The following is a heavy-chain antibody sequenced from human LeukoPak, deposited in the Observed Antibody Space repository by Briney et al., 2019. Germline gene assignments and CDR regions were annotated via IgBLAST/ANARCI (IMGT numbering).Heavy chain of an antibody. CDR2: VRFDGNNK. CDR3: AKVRLLLSRWDDVFES. J-gene: IGHJ3*02. V-gene: IGHV3-30*02. Sequence: LSGGSLRLSCVASGFTFRSYAMSWVRQAPGKGLEWVASVRFDGNNKYYADSVKGRFTISRDNSKNTLYLQMDSLRREDTSIYYCAKVRLLLSRWDDVFESWGQGTMVTVSS. D-gene: IGHD6-13*01. CDR1: GFTFRSYA.